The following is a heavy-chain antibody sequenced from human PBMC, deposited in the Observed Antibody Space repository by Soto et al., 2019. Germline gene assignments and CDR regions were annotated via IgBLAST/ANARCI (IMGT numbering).Heavy chain of an antibody. J-gene: IGHJ6*02. CDR1: GGSFSGYY. CDR2: INHSGST. D-gene: IGHD6-13*01. CDR3: ARGGGHSSSWYNYYYGMDV. V-gene: IGHV4-34*01. Sequence: SETLSLTCAVYGGSFSGYYWSWIRQPPGKGLEWIGEINHSGSTNYNPSLKSRVTISVDTSKNQFSLKLRSVTAADTAVYYCARGGGHSSSWYNYYYGMDVWGQGTTVTVSS.